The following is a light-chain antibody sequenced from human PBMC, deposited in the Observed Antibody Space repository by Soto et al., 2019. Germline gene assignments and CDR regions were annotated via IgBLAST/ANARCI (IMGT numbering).Light chain of an antibody. CDR1: QSVSSSY. CDR2: NAS. V-gene: IGKV3D-20*02. J-gene: IGKJ4*01. CDR3: HQRSNWPRT. Sequence: EIVLTQSPGTLSLSPGERATLSCRASQSVSSSYLAWYQQKPGQAPRLLISNASDRATGIPARFSGSGSGTDFTLTISSLEADDFAVYYCHQRSNWPRTFGGGTKVDIK.